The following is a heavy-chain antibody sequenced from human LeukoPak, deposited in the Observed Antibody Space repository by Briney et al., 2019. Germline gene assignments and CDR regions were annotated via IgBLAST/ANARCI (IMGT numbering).Heavy chain of an antibody. V-gene: IGHV4-59*08. D-gene: IGHD1-26*01. J-gene: IGHJ4*02. Sequence: SETLSLTXTVSGGSISSYYWSWIRQPPGKGLEWIGYIYYSGSTYYNPSLKSRVTISVDTSKNQFSLKLSSVTAADTAVYYCARGRVGRDYFDYWGQGTLVTVSS. CDR3: ARGRVGRDYFDY. CDR1: GGSISSYY. CDR2: IYYSGST.